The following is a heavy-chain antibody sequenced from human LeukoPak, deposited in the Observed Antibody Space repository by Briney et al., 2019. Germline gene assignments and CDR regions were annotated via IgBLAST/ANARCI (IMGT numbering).Heavy chain of an antibody. Sequence: SQTLSLTCTVSGGSISSGSDYWTWIRQPAGKGLEWIGRVYNSGSTKYNPSLKSRVTISVDTAKNQFSLKLSSVTAADTAVYYCAGDFVVADNNWFDPWGQGTLVTVSS. CDR2: VYNSGST. J-gene: IGHJ5*02. V-gene: IGHV4-61*02. CDR3: AGDFVVADNNWFDP. D-gene: IGHD2-15*01. CDR1: GGSISSGSDY.